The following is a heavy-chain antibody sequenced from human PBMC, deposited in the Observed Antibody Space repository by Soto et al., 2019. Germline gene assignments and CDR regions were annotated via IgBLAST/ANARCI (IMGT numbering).Heavy chain of an antibody. CDR2: IKQDGSEK. Sequence: GSLRLSCAASGFTFSSYWMSWVRQAPGKGLEWVANIKQDGSEKYYVDSVKGRFTISRDNAKNSLYLQMNSLRAEDTAVYYCARDRSYYDSSGYYGYWGQGTLVT. CDR3: ARDRSYYDSSGYYGY. CDR1: GFTFSSYW. J-gene: IGHJ4*02. V-gene: IGHV3-7*01. D-gene: IGHD3-22*01.